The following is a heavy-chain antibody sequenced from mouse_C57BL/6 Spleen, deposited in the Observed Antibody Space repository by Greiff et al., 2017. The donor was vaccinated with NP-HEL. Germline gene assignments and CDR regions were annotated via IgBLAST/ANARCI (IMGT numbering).Heavy chain of an antibody. Sequence: QVQLKESGPELVKPGASVKISCKASGYAFSSSWMNWVKQRPGKGLEWIGRIYPGDGDTNYNGKFKGKATLTADKSSSTAYMQLSSLTSEDSAVYFCAREGRTAQAPFAYWGQGTLVTVSA. J-gene: IGHJ3*01. D-gene: IGHD3-2*02. CDR3: AREGRTAQAPFAY. CDR1: GYAFSSSW. V-gene: IGHV1-82*01. CDR2: IYPGDGDT.